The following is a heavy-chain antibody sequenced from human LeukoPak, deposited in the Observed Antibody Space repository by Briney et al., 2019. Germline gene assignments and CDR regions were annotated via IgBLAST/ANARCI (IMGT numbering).Heavy chain of an antibody. CDR3: ALISSSWYAVDC. CDR1: GYTFTGYY. J-gene: IGHJ4*02. V-gene: IGHV1-2*02. D-gene: IGHD6-13*01. Sequence: ASVKVSCKASGYTFTGYYMHWVRQAPGQGLEWMGWINPNSGGTNYAQKFQGRVTMTRDTSISTAYMELSRLRSDDTAVYYCALISSSWYAVDCWGQGTLVTVSS. CDR2: INPNSGGT.